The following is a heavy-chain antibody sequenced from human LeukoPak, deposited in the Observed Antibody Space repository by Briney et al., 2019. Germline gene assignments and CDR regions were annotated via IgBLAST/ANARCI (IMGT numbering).Heavy chain of an antibody. J-gene: IGHJ1*01. D-gene: IGHD3-9*01. CDR1: GFTFSSYA. CDR2: ISSSAITI. V-gene: IGHV3-48*03. Sequence: PGGSLRLSCAASGFTFSSYAMNWIRQAPGKGLEWISYISSSAITIYYADSVKGRFTISRDNAKNSLYLQMNNLRVEDTAVYYCARDRYNEYCHYWGQGTLVTVSS. CDR3: ARDRYNEYCHY.